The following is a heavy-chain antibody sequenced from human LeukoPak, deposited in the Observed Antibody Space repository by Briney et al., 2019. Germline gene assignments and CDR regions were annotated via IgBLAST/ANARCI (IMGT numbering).Heavy chain of an antibody. D-gene: IGHD2-15*01. CDR2: INHSGST. CDR1: GGSFSGYY. J-gene: IGHJ4*02. CDR3: ARGLGYCSGGSCYGALKFDC. V-gene: IGHV4-34*01. Sequence: SETLSLTCAVYGGSFSGYYWSWIRQPPGKGLEWIGEINHSGSTNYNPSLKSRVTISVDTSKNQFSLKLSSVTAADTAVYYCARGLGYCSGGSCYGALKFDCWGQGTLVTVPS.